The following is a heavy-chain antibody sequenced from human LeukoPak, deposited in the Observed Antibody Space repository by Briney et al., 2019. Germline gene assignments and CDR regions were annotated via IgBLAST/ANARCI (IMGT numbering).Heavy chain of an antibody. CDR2: ISGSGGST. CDR3: AKSRGYSGYDYDYFDY. J-gene: IGHJ4*02. V-gene: IGHV3-23*01. D-gene: IGHD5-12*01. Sequence: GGSLRLSCAASGFTFSSYWMSWVRQAPGKGLEWVSAISGSGGSTYYADSVKGRFTISRDNSKNTLYLQMNSLRAEDTAVYYCAKSRGYSGYDYDYFDYWGQGTLVTVSS. CDR1: GFTFSSYW.